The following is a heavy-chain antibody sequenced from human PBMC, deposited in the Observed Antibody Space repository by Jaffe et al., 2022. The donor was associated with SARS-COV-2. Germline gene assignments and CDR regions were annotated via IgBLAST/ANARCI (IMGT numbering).Heavy chain of an antibody. CDR1: GFTFGDYA. CDR2: IRSKAYGGTT. CDR3: TNSVVGAEYFQH. V-gene: IGHV3-49*03. D-gene: IGHD3-3*01. Sequence: EVQLVESGGGLVQPGRSLRLSCTASGFTFGDYAMSWFRQAPGKGLEWVGFIRSKAYGGTTEYAASVKGRFTISRDDSKSIAYLQMNSLKTEDTAVYYCTNSVVGAEYFQHWGQGTLVTVSS. J-gene: IGHJ1*01.